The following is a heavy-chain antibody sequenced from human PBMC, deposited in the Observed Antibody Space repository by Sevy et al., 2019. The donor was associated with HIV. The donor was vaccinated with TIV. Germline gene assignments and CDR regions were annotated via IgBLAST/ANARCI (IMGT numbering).Heavy chain of an antibody. D-gene: IGHD3-22*01. CDR2: IIPIFGTA. J-gene: IGHJ4*02. CDR1: GGTFSSYA. CDR3: ARDRRENYDSSGYYYVGYFDY. Sequence: ASVKVSCKASGGTFSSYAISWVRQAPGQGLEWMGGIIPIFGTANCAQKFQGRVTITADESTSTAYMELSSLRSEDTAVYYCARDRRENYDSSGYYYVGYFDYWGQGTLVTVSS. V-gene: IGHV1-69*13.